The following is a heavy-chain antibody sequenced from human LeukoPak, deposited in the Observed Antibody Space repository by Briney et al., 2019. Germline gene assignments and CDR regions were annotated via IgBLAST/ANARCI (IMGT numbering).Heavy chain of an antibody. V-gene: IGHV3-23*01. Sequence: GGSLRLSCAASGFAFNNYAMSWVRQAPGKGLEWVSISSGAGTYYAESVKGRFTISRDNFQNTLHLQMASLRVEDTALYYCAKGPHGSALLYCDTWGQGTLVTVSS. J-gene: IGHJ4*02. D-gene: IGHD2-15*01. CDR1: GFAFNNYA. CDR3: AKGPHGSALLYCDT. CDR2: SSGAGT.